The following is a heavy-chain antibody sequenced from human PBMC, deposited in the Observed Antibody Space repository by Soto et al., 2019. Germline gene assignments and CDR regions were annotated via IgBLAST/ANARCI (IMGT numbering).Heavy chain of an antibody. J-gene: IGHJ2*01. V-gene: IGHV3-33*01. CDR3: ARDPQELTGISWYFDL. CDR2: IWYDGSNK. D-gene: IGHD7-27*01. Sequence: PGGSLRLSCAASGFTFSSYGMHWVRQAPGKGLEWVAVIWYDGSNKYYADSVKGRFTISRDNSKNTLYLQMNSLRAEDTAVYYCARDPQELTGISWYFDLWGRGTLVTVSS. CDR1: GFTFSSYG.